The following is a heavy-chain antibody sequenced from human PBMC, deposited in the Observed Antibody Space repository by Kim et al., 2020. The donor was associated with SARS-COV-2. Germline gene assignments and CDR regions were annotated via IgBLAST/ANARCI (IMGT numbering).Heavy chain of an antibody. Sequence: KFQGRVTITADESMSTAYMELSSLRSEDTAVYYCARRYYYDSSALYGMDVWGQGTTVTVSS. J-gene: IGHJ6*02. CDR3: ARRYYYDSSALYGMDV. D-gene: IGHD3-22*01. V-gene: IGHV1-69*01.